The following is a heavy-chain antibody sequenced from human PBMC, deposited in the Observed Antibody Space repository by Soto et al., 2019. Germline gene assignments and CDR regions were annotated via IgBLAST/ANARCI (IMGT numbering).Heavy chain of an antibody. CDR1: AFTFSSYG. D-gene: IGHD2-15*01. CDR2: ISYDGSNK. Sequence: GGSLRLSCAASAFTFSSYGMNWVRQAPGKGLEWVAVISYDGSNKYYADSVKGRFTISRDNSKNTLFLQMNSLRAEDTAVYYCARESHCSGGSCYSWGGYYYYGMDVWGQETRVTVPS. V-gene: IGHV3-33*05. CDR3: ARESHCSGGSCYSWGGYYYYGMDV. J-gene: IGHJ6*02.